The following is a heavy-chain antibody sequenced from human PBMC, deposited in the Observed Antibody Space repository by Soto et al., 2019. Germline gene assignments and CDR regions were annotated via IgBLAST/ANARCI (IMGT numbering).Heavy chain of an antibody. CDR3: KKVIARHYYDSRKVLRGMDI. D-gene: IGHD3-22*01. CDR1: GGTFSSYA. V-gene: IGHV1-69*01. Sequence: QVQLVQSGAEVKKPGSSVKVSCKASGGTFSSYAISWVRQAPGQGLEWMGGIIPIFGTANYAQKFQGRVTITADESTSTAYIELSSLRSEDTAVYYCKKVIARHYYDSRKVLRGMDIWGQGTKVTVSS. J-gene: IGHJ6*02. CDR2: IIPIFGTA.